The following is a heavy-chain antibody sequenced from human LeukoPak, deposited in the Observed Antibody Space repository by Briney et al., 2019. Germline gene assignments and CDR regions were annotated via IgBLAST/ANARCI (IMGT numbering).Heavy chain of an antibody. J-gene: IGHJ4*02. CDR1: GVPIASHS. V-gene: IGHV3-30*19. CDR3: ARDYYDSSGYRLDY. Sequence: LSLTCAVSGVPIASHSWWSWVRQAPGKGLEWVAVISYDGSNKYYADSVKGRFTISRDNSKNTLYLQMNSLRAEDTAVYYCARDYYDSSGYRLDYWGQGTLVTVSS. CDR2: ISYDGSNK. D-gene: IGHD3-22*01.